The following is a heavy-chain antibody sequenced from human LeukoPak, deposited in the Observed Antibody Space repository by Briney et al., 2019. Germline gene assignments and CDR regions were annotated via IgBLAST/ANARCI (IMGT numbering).Heavy chain of an antibody. CDR1: GFTFDDYA. CDR3: AKGLSLNDAFDI. Sequence: GGSLRLSCAASGFTFDDYAMHWVRQAPGKGLEWVSGISWNSGSIGYADSVKGRFTISRDNAKNSLYLQMNSLRAEDTALYYCAKGLSLNDAFDIWGQGTMVTVSS. J-gene: IGHJ3*02. V-gene: IGHV3-9*01. CDR2: ISWNSGSI.